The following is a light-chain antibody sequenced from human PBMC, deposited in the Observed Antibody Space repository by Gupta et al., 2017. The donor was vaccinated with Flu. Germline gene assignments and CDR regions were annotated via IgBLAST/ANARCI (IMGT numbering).Light chain of an antibody. Sequence: QSAPTQPASVSGSLGQSITISCTGTTNDIGAFKYVSWYQQNPGKAPKLIIFEVNNRPSGISNRFSGSKSGNTASLTISGLQPEDEAYYYCASFTSDSTRVFGGGTRLTVL. CDR1: TNDIGAFKY. V-gene: IGLV2-14*01. J-gene: IGLJ3*02. CDR3: ASFTSDSTRV. CDR2: EVN.